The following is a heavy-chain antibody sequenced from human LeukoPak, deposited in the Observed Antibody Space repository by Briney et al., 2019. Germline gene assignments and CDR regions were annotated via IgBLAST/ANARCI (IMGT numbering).Heavy chain of an antibody. V-gene: IGHV4-39*07. Sequence: SETLSLTCTVSGGSISSNSYYWGWIRQPPGKGLKWIGSIYYSGSTYYNPSLKSRVTISVDTSKNQFSLKLSSVTAADTAVYYCARSVEGYCSGGSCYSYYYYMDVWGKGTTVTVSS. D-gene: IGHD2-15*01. CDR2: IYYSGST. CDR1: GGSISSNSYY. CDR3: ARSVEGYCSGGSCYSYYYYMDV. J-gene: IGHJ6*03.